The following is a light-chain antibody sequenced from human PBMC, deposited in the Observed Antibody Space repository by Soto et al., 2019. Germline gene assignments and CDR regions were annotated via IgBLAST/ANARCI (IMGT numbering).Light chain of an antibody. V-gene: IGKV3-15*01. CDR3: KQYNNWPRT. CDR1: QSVRSN. CDR2: AAS. Sequence: EIVMTQSPATLSVSPGEWATLSCRASQSVRSNLAWYQQRPGQAPRLLIYAASTRATGIPARFSGSGSGTEFTLTISSLQSEDFAVYYCKQYNNWPRTFGQGTKVDIK. J-gene: IGKJ1*01.